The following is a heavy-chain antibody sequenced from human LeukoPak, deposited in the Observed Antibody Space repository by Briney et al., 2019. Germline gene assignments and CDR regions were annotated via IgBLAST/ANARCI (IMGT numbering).Heavy chain of an antibody. CDR2: INHSGST. J-gene: IGHJ4*02. V-gene: IGHV4-34*01. Sequence: KPSETLSLTCAVYGGSFSGYYWSWIRQPPGKGLEWIGEINHSGSTNYNPSLKSRVTISVDTSKNQFSLKLSSVTAADTAVYYCVRGPSDFWSGYFFDYWGQGTLVTVSS. CDR1: GGSFSGYY. CDR3: VRGPSDFWSGYFFDY. D-gene: IGHD3-3*01.